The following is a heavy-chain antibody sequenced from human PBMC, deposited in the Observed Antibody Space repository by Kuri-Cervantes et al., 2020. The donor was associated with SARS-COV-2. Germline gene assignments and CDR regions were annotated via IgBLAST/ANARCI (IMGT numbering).Heavy chain of an antibody. V-gene: IGHV3-30*18. CDR3: AKDWMLGGNFRYYFDY. J-gene: IGHJ4*02. D-gene: IGHD4-23*01. CDR1: GFTFSSYG. CDR2: LSYDGSNK. Sequence: GGSLRLSCAASGFTFSSYGMHWVRQAPGKGLEWVAVLSYDGSNKYYADSVKGRFTISRDNAKNTLYPQMNSLRAEDTAVYYCAKDWMLGGNFRYYFDYWGQGTLVTVSS.